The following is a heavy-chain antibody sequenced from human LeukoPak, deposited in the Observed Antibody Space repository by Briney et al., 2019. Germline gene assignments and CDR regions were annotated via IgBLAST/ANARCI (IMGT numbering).Heavy chain of an antibody. CDR3: ARDEGDSSGYYPGL. D-gene: IGHD3-22*01. J-gene: IGHJ1*01. V-gene: IGHV3-23*01. CDR2: LSGSGITT. Sequence: GGSLRLSCAASGFTFSNSAMSWVRQAPGKGLEWVSTLSGSGITTYYADSVKGRFTISRDNSKNTLYLQMNSLRAEDTAVYYCARDEGDSSGYYPGLWGQGTLVTVSS. CDR1: GFTFSNSA.